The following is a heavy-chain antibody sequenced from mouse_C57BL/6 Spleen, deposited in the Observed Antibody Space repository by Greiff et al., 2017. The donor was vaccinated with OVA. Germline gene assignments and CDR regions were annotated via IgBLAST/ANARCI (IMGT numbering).Heavy chain of an antibody. Sequence: VQLQQSGAELVRPGASVKLSCTASGFNIKDDYMHWVKQRPEQGLEWIGWIDPENGDTEYASKFQGKATITADTSSNTAYLQLSSLTSEDTAVYYCTRVGRGYFDVWAQGPRSPSPQ. CDR1: GFNIKDDY. CDR2: IDPENGDT. V-gene: IGHV14-4*01. CDR3: TRVGRGYFDV. J-gene: IGHJ1*03.